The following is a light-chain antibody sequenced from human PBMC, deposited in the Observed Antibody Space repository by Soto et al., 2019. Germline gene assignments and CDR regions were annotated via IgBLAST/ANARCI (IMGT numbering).Light chain of an antibody. V-gene: IGLV2-8*01. CDR2: EVS. CDR3: NSFAGSSNVGV. J-gene: IGLJ1*01. CDR1: SSDVGRYNY. Sequence: QSALTQPPSASGSPGQSVTISCTGTSSDVGRYNYVSWYQQHPGKAPKLIIYEVSKRPSGVPDRFSGSKSGNTASLTVSGLQAEDEADYYCNSFAGSSNVGVFGTGTKVTVL.